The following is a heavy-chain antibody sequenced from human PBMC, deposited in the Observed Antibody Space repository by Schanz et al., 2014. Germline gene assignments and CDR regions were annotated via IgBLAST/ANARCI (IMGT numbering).Heavy chain of an antibody. D-gene: IGHD3-10*01. J-gene: IGHJ3*02. CDR3: AKGRFGELSAFDI. CDR1: GFNFSDYA. CDR2: ISGGGGTT. V-gene: IGHV3-23*01. Sequence: EVHLLESGGGLVPPGGSLRLSCAASGFNFSDYAMCWVRQAPGKGLEWVSAISGGGGTTYYTDAVKGRFTLSRDNSKSTLYLQMNSLRAEDTAVYYCAKGRFGELSAFDIWGQGTMVTVSS.